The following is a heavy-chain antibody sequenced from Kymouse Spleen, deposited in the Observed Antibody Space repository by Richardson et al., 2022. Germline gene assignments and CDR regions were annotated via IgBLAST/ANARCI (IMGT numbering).Heavy chain of an antibody. J-gene: IGHJ4*02. CDR1: GGSISSSSYY. CDR3: ARGITMVRGVIIPFDY. D-gene: IGHD3-10*01. Sequence: QLQLQESGPGLVKPSETLSLTCTVSGGSISSSSYYWGWIRQPPGKGLEWIGSIYYSGSTYYNPSLKSRVTISVDTSKNQFSLKLSSVTAADTAVYYCARGITMVRGVIIPFDYWGQGTLVTVSS. CDR2: IYYSGST. V-gene: IGHV4-39*01.